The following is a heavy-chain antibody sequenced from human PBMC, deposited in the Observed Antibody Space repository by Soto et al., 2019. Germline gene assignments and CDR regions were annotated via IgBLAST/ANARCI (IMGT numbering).Heavy chain of an antibody. J-gene: IGHJ4*02. D-gene: IGHD1-26*01. Sequence: PSETLSLTCTVSGGSISSYYWSWIRQPAGKGLEWIGRIYTSGSTNYNPSLKSRVTMSVDTSKDQFSLKLSSVTAADTAVYYCARLVVGATWYYFDYWGQGTLVTVSS. CDR2: IYTSGST. CDR3: ARLVVGATWYYFDY. V-gene: IGHV4-4*07. CDR1: GGSISSYY.